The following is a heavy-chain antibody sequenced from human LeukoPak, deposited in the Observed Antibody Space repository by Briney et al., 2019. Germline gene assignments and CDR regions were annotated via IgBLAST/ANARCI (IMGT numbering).Heavy chain of an antibody. Sequence: SGGSRRLSCAASGFTISSYAMSWVRQAPGKGLEWVSAISGSGGSTYYADSVKGRFTISRDNSKNTLYLQMNSLRAEDTAVYYCAKLLWFGELSYFDYWGQGTLVTVSS. J-gene: IGHJ4*02. D-gene: IGHD3-10*01. V-gene: IGHV3-23*01. CDR3: AKLLWFGELSYFDY. CDR2: ISGSGGST. CDR1: GFTISSYA.